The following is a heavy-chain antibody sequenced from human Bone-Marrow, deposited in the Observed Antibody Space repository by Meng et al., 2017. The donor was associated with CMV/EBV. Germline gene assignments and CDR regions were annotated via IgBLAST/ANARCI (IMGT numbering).Heavy chain of an antibody. D-gene: IGHD2-2*02. CDR2: ISSSGSTI. V-gene: IGHV3-48*04. CDR3: ARAYCSSTSCYTALFDY. Sequence: GGSLRLSCAASGFTFSNAWMNWVRQAPGKGLEWVSYISSSGSTIYYADSVKGRFTISRDNAKNSLYLQMNSLRAEDTAVYYCARAYCSSTSCYTALFDYWGQGTLVTVSS. CDR1: GFTFSNAW. J-gene: IGHJ4*02.